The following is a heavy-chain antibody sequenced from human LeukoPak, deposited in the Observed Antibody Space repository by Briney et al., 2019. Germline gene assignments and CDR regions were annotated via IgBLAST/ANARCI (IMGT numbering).Heavy chain of an antibody. J-gene: IGHJ6*02. CDR1: GFTVSIYY. V-gene: IGHV3-66*01. D-gene: IGHD3-10*01. CDR2: IYRDGSA. CDR3: ARFRGFGEPRMDV. Sequence: GGSLRLSCAVSGFTVSIYYMTWVRQAPGKGLEWVSFIYRDGSANYADSVKGRFTISRDNYRNTVYLQMNSLSAEETAVYYCARFRGFGEPRMDVWGQGTTVTVSS.